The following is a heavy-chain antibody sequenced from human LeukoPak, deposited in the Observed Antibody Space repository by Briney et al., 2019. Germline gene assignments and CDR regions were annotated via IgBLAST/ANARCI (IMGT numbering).Heavy chain of an antibody. D-gene: IGHD3-22*01. Sequence: GASVKVSCKASGYPFSTYGISWVRQAPGQGLEWMGWISAYNGNTNYAQKLQGRVTMTTDTSTSTAYMELRSLRSDDTAVYYCARVRYYYDSNDPWGQGTLVTVSS. V-gene: IGHV1-18*01. CDR1: GYPFSTYG. CDR3: ARVRYYYDSNDP. CDR2: ISAYNGNT. J-gene: IGHJ5*02.